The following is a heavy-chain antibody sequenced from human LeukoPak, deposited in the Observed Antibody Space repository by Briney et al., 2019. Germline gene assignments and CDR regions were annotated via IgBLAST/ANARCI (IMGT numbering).Heavy chain of an antibody. Sequence: PSETLSLTCTVSGGSTSSYYWSWIRQPPGKGLEWIGYIYYTGSTNYNPSLKSRVTISVDTSKNQFSLKLSSVTAADTAVYYCARHHDYGDYDAFDIWGQGTMVTVSS. J-gene: IGHJ3*02. CDR1: GGSTSSYY. CDR2: IYYTGST. V-gene: IGHV4-59*08. D-gene: IGHD4-17*01. CDR3: ARHHDYGDYDAFDI.